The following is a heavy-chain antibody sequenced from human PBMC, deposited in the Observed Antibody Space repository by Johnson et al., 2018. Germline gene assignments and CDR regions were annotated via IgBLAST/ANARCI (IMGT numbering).Heavy chain of an antibody. CDR2: VYYTGST. D-gene: IGHD3-16*01. Sequence: QVQLQESGPGLVKPSETLSLKCTVSGGSISSYYWSWIRQSPGKGLEWIAYVYYTGSTHYNPSLESRVTIPVDTSKNQLSLKLNSVTAADTAVYYWARAGMITKYGMDVWGQGTTVIVSS. CDR1: GGSISSYY. J-gene: IGHJ6*02. V-gene: IGHV4-59*01. CDR3: ARAGMITKYGMDV.